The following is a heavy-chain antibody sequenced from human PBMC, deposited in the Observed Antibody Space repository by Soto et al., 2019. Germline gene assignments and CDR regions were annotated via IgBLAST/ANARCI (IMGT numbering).Heavy chain of an antibody. V-gene: IGHV4-34*01. J-gene: IGHJ6*02. Sequence: SETLSRTCAVYGGSFSGYYWSWIRQPPGKGLEWIGEINHSGSTNYNPSLKSRVTISVDTSKNQFSLKLSSVTAADTAVYYCARGRVAAARRSYYYYGMDVWGQGTTVTVSS. CDR2: INHSGST. D-gene: IGHD6-13*01. CDR3: ARGRVAAARRSYYYYGMDV. CDR1: GGSFSGYY.